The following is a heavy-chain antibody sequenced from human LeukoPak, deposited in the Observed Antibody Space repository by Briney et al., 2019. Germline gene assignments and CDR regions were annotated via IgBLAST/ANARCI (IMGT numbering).Heavy chain of an antibody. Sequence: SETLSLTCAVYGGSFSGYYWSWIRQPPGKGLEWIGEINHSGSTNYNPSLKSRVTISGDMSKNQFSLKLSSVTAADTAVYYCARGPRVEDCSGGSCYWNYWGQGTLVTVSS. CDR3: ARGPRVEDCSGGSCYWNY. CDR2: INHSGST. D-gene: IGHD2-15*01. V-gene: IGHV4-34*01. J-gene: IGHJ4*02. CDR1: GGSFSGYY.